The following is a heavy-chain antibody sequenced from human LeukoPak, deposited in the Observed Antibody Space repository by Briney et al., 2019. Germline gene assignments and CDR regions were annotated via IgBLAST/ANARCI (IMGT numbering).Heavy chain of an antibody. CDR1: GFSLSTTGVG. D-gene: IGHD3-22*01. J-gene: IGHJ4*02. CDR2: IYWDDDK. Sequence: ESGPTLVNPTQTLTLTCTFSGFSLSTTGVGVGWIRQPPGKALEWLALIYWDDDKRYSSSLKSRLTITKDTSKNQVVLTMTNVDPVDTATYYRAHWHSFDSSGYYSRFDYWGQGTLVTVSS. V-gene: IGHV2-5*02. CDR3: AHWHSFDSSGYYSRFDY.